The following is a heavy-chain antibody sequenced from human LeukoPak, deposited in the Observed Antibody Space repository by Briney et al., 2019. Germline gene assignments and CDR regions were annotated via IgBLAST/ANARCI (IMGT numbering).Heavy chain of an antibody. V-gene: IGHV4-4*07. Sequence: SETLSLTCTVSGGSISIYYWNWIRQPAGKGLEWIGRFFTSGITTYNPSLTSRVTMSVDTSKNQFSLNLSCVIAADTAIYYCARETSGTYNNPLGYMDVWGKGTTVTVSS. J-gene: IGHJ6*03. D-gene: IGHD3-10*01. CDR1: GGSISIYY. CDR2: FFTSGIT. CDR3: ARETSGTYNNPLGYMDV.